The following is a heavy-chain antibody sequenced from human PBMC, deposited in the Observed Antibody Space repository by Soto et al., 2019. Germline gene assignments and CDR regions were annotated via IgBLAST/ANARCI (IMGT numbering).Heavy chain of an antibody. Sequence: ASVKVSCKASGYTFTGYYMHWVRQAPGQGLEWMGWINPNSGGTNYAQKFQGWVTMTRDTSISTAYMELSRLRSDDTAVYYCARGLGYLGRYYYYGMDVWGQGTTVTVSS. V-gene: IGHV1-2*04. CDR2: INPNSGGT. CDR3: ARGLGYLGRYYYYGMDV. CDR1: GYTFTGYY. J-gene: IGHJ6*02. D-gene: IGHD3-16*02.